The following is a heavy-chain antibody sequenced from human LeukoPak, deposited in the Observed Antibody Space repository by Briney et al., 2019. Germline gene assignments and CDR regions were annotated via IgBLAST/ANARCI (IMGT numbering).Heavy chain of an antibody. CDR1: GFTLDDYA. Sequence: PGGSLRLSCAASGFTLDDYAMHWVRQAPGKGLEWVSGISWNSGSIGYADSVKGRFTISRDNAKNSLYLQMNSLRAEDTALYYCAKDPGGSYFQYFQHWGQGTLVTVSS. D-gene: IGHD1-26*01. CDR3: AKDPGGSYFQYFQH. CDR2: ISWNSGSI. V-gene: IGHV3-9*01. J-gene: IGHJ1*01.